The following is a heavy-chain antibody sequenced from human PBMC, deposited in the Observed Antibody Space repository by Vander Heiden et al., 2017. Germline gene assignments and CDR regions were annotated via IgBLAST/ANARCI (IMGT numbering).Heavy chain of an antibody. D-gene: IGHD2-2*02. CDR1: GGSISSSSYY. Sequence: QLQLQESGPGLVKPSETLSLTCTVTGGSISSSSYYRGWIRQPPGKGLEWIGSIYYSGSTYYNPSLKSRVTISVDTSKNQFSLKLSSVTAADTAVYYCARRGGYCSSTSCYRSGQFDYWGQGTLVTVSS. CDR2: IYYSGST. CDR3: ARRGGYCSSTSCYRSGQFDY. J-gene: IGHJ4*02. V-gene: IGHV4-39*01.